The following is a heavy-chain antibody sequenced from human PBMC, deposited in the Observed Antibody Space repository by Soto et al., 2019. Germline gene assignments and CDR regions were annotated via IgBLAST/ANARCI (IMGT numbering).Heavy chain of an antibody. CDR1: GFKFRTYW. CDR2: IKPDGSEK. V-gene: IGHV3-7*01. Sequence: EVQFVESGGGLVQPGGSLRLSCATSGFKFRTYWMTWVRQAPGKGLEWVASIKPDGSEKYYVDSVKGRFTISRDNAKNSMYLQMNSLRAEDTTLYYCARGHYGMDVWGQGTTVTVSS. CDR3: ARGHYGMDV. J-gene: IGHJ6*02.